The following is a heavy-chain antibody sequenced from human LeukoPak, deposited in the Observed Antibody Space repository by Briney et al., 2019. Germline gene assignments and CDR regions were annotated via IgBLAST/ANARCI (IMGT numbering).Heavy chain of an antibody. J-gene: IGHJ4*02. V-gene: IGHV3-7*03. CDR2: IKQDGSEK. CDR1: GFTFSSYW. Sequence: GGSLGLSCAASGFTFSSYWLSWVRQAPGKGLEWVANIKQDGSEKYYVDSVKGRFTISRDNAKNSLYLQMNSLRAEDTAVYYCARVLAYYGSGSYSYFDYWGQGTLVTVSS. CDR3: ARVLAYYGSGSYSYFDY. D-gene: IGHD3-10*01.